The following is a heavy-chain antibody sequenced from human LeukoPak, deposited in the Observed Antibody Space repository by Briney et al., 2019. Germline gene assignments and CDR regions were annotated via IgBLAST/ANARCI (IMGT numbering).Heavy chain of an antibody. D-gene: IGHD5-18*01. J-gene: IGHJ4*02. V-gene: IGHV3-30*04. CDR3: ATAGGYSYGSRFDR. Sequence: GGSLRLSCVGYGFTFRASPVHWVRQTPERGLEWVALISYGGSPRYYADSVKGRFTISRDDSRNTVYLQMNSLRGDDTALYFCATAGGYSYGSRFDRWGQGTLVTVSS. CDR1: GFTFRASP. CDR2: ISYGGSPR.